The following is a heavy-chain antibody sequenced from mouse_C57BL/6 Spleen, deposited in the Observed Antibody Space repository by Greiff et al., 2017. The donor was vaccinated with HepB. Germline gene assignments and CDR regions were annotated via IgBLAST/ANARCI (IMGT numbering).Heavy chain of an antibody. CDR2: ISGGGGNT. Sequence: EVKLVESGGGLVKPGGSLKLSCAASGFTFSSYTMSWVRQTQEKRLAWVATISGGGGNTYYPDSVKGRFTISRDNAKNTLYLQMSSLSSEDTALYYCARHITTVVAHFDYWGQGATLTVSS. CDR1: GFTFSSYT. V-gene: IGHV5-9*01. CDR3: ARHITTVVAHFDY. D-gene: IGHD1-1*01. J-gene: IGHJ2*01.